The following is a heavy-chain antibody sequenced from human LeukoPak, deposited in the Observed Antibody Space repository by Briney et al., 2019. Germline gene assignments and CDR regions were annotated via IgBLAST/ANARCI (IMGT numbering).Heavy chain of an antibody. CDR2: IRYDGSNK. CDR3: ANGGPYYDFWSGYYTKNAFDI. V-gene: IGHV3-30*02. J-gene: IGHJ3*02. D-gene: IGHD3-3*01. Sequence: GGSLRLSCAASGFTFSSYGMHWVHQAPGKGLEWVAFIRYDGSNKYYADSVKGRFTISRDNSKNTLYLQMNSLRAEDTAVYYCANGGPYYDFWSGYYTKNAFDIWGQGTMVTVSS. CDR1: GFTFSSYG.